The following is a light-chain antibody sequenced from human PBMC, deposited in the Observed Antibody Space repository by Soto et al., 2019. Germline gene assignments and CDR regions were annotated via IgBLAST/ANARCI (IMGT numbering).Light chain of an antibody. CDR3: QSYDTSLNWV. CDR1: SSNIGADYD. Sequence: QAVVTQPPSVSGAPGQRVTISCTGSSSNIGADYDVHWYQQLPGTAPKLLIYVNTNRPSGVPDRFSGSKSGTSASLAITGLQTEDEADYYCQSYDTSLNWVFGGGTKLTVL. J-gene: IGLJ3*02. V-gene: IGLV1-40*01. CDR2: VNT.